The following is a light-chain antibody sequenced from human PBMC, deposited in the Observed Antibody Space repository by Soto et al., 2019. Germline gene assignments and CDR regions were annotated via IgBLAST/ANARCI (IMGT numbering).Light chain of an antibody. J-gene: IGLJ1*01. V-gene: IGLV1-40*01. CDR1: SSNIGAGYD. Sequence: QSVLTQPPSVSGAPGQRVTISCSGSSSNIGAGYDVNWYRQLPGTAPKLLIYGNSDRPSGVPDRFPGSKSGTSASLAITGLQAEDEADYFCQSYDRSLRTYVFGTGTKVTV. CDR2: GNS. CDR3: QSYDRSLRTYV.